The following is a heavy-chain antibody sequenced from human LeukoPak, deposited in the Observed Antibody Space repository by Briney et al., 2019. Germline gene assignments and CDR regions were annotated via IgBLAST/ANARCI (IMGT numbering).Heavy chain of an antibody. D-gene: IGHD6-13*01. CDR3: ARDIAAAGAADAFDI. Sequence: SETLSLTRTVSGYSISSGYYWGWIRQPPGEGLEWIGSIYHSGSTYYNPSLKSRVTISVDTSKNQFSLKLSSVTAADTAVYYCARDIAAAGAADAFDIWGQGTMVTVSS. J-gene: IGHJ3*02. CDR2: IYHSGST. V-gene: IGHV4-38-2*02. CDR1: GYSISSGYY.